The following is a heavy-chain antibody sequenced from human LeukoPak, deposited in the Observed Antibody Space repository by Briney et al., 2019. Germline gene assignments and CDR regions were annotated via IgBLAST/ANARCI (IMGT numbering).Heavy chain of an antibody. J-gene: IGHJ4*02. Sequence: PETLSLTCTVSGGSISGYFWSWIRQPAGKGLEWIGRIYTSGSTNYNPSLKSRVTISVDTSKNQFSLKLSSVTAADTAVYYCARGVPKYCSITSCYRGPFDYWGQGTLVTVSS. CDR2: IYTSGST. CDR1: GGSISGYF. V-gene: IGHV4-4*07. CDR3: ARGVPKYCSITSCYRGPFDY. D-gene: IGHD2-2*01.